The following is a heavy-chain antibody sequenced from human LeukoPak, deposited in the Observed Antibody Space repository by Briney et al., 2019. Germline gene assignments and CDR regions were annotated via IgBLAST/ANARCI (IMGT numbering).Heavy chain of an antibody. J-gene: IGHJ4*02. D-gene: IGHD6-19*01. CDR2: ISAYNGNT. Sequence: ASVKVSCKASGYTFTSYGISWVRRAPGQGLEWMGWISAYNGNTNYAQKLQGRVTMTTDTSTSTACMELRSLRSDDTAVYYCARALGYSSGWTPRPLDYWGQGTLVTVSS. V-gene: IGHV1-18*01. CDR1: GYTFTSYG. CDR3: ARALGYSSGWTPRPLDY.